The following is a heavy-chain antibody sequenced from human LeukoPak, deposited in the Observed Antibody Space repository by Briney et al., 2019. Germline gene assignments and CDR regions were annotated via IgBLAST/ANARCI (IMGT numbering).Heavy chain of an antibody. V-gene: IGHV3-21*01. CDR3: ASSWAVVTTGGY. CDR1: GFTFSSYT. D-gene: IGHD4-23*01. Sequence: GGSQRLSCAASGFTFSSYTMNWVRQAPGKGLEWVSSISSSNSYIYYADSVKGRFTISRDNAKNSLYLQMNSLRVEDTAVYYCASSWAVVTTGGYWGQGTRVTVSS. J-gene: IGHJ4*02. CDR2: ISSSNSYI.